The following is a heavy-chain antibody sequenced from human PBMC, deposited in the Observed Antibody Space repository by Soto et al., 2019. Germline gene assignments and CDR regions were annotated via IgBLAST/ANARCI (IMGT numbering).Heavy chain of an antibody. Sequence: GASGNVSCKSSGVTFTGYYMHWVRQAPGQGLECMGWISPHTGGTSYSQKFQGRVTMTRDTSISTAFMELSRLRSDDTAVYYCARAGGGYNYGHKAFDIWGQGTMVTVSS. CDR1: GVTFTGYY. CDR3: ARAGGGYNYGHKAFDI. D-gene: IGHD5-18*01. V-gene: IGHV1-2*02. CDR2: ISPHTGGT. J-gene: IGHJ3*02.